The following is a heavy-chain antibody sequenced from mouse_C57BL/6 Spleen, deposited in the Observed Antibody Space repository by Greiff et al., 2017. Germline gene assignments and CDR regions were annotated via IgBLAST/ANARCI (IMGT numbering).Heavy chain of an antibody. V-gene: IGHV2-6*03. Sequence: VQLVESGPGLVAPSQSLSITCTVSGFSLTSYGVHWVRQPPGKGLEWLVVVWSDGSTTYNSALKSGLSISKDNSKSQVFLKMNSLQTDDTAMYYCARSPYDLGAMDYWGQGTSVTVSS. D-gene: IGHD2-4*01. CDR2: VWSDGST. J-gene: IGHJ4*01. CDR3: ARSPYDLGAMDY. CDR1: GFSLTSYG.